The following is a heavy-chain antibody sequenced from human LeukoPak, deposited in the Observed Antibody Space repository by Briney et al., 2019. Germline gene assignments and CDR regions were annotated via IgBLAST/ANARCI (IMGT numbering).Heavy chain of an antibody. CDR1: GGSISSYY. V-gene: IGHV4-59*08. D-gene: IGHD2-2*01. CDR3: ARRLGSSSTGFDY. CDR2: IHYSGST. Sequence: SETLSLTCTVSGGSISSYYWSWIRQPPGKRLEWIGSIHYSGSTTYNPSLKSPVTISVDTSKNQFSLKLSSVTAADTAVYYCARRLGSSSTGFDYWGQGTLVTVSS. J-gene: IGHJ4*02.